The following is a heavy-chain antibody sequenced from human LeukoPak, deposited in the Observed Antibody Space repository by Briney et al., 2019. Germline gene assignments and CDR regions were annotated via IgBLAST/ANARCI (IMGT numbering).Heavy chain of an antibody. J-gene: IGHJ5*02. D-gene: IGHD3-3*01. Sequence: PSETLSLTCAVYGGSFSGYYWSWLRQPPGKGLEWIGEINHSGSTNYNPSLKSRVTISVDTSKNQFSLKLSSVTAADTAVYYCASWRRDFWSGYGPRGRTAFDHWGQGTLVTVSS. CDR3: ASWRRDFWSGYGPRGRTAFDH. V-gene: IGHV4-34*01. CDR1: GGSFSGYY. CDR2: INHSGST.